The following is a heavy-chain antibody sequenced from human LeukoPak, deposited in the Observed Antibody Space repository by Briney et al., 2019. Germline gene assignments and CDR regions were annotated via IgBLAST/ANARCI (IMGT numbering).Heavy chain of an antibody. CDR3: AKGHSSTWSTMDV. J-gene: IGHJ6*04. CDR1: GFTFSSYA. Sequence: GGSLRLSCAASGFTFSSYAMSWVRQAPGKGLEWVSAIRGSGDRTHYADSVKGRFTISRDNSKNTLYLQMTSLRVDDTAIYYCAKGHSSTWSTMDVWGKGTTVIVSS. CDR2: IRGSGDRT. V-gene: IGHV3-23*01. D-gene: IGHD6-13*01.